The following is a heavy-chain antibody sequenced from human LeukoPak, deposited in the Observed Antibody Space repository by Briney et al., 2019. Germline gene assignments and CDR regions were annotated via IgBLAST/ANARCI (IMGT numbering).Heavy chain of an antibody. D-gene: IGHD3-22*01. CDR3: ARGSLSDYYDSSGYYEEYLQH. V-gene: IGHV4-31*03. J-gene: IGHJ1*01. CDR1: GGSISSGGYY. CDR2: IYYSGST. Sequence: PSETLSLTCTVSGGSISSGGYYWSWIRQHPGKGLEWIGYIYYSGSTYYDPSLKSRVTISVDTSRNQFSLKLSSVTAADTAVYYCARGSLSDYYDSSGYYEEYLQHWGQGTLVTVSS.